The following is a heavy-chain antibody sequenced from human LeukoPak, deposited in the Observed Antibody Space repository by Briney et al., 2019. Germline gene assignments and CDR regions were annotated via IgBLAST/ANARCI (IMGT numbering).Heavy chain of an antibody. CDR3: ARVDCSSTSCYSYFDY. CDR1: GGSISSYY. Sequence: MPSETLSRTCTVSGGSISSYYWSWIRQPAGKGLEWIGRIYTSGSTNYNPSLKSRVTMSVDTSKNQFSLKLSSVTAADTAVYYCARVDCSSTSCYSYFDYWGQGTLVTVSS. D-gene: IGHD2-2*02. J-gene: IGHJ4*02. V-gene: IGHV4-4*07. CDR2: IYTSGST.